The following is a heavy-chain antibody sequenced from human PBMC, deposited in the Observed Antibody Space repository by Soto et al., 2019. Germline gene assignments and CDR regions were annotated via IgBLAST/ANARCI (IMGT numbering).Heavy chain of an antibody. V-gene: IGHV1-18*01. Sequence: QVHLVQSGAEVKKPGSSVRVSCKTSGYTFSNYAISWVRQAPGQGLEWMGWINTGSGYTNYAHDRVTMPKDASTYTAYLEVTSLRSDDTAIYYCASDRVYTGGSDADYWGQGTLVTVSS. J-gene: IGHJ4*02. CDR2: INTGSGYT. D-gene: IGHD2-8*02. CDR1: GYTFSNYA. CDR3: ASDRVYTGGSDADY.